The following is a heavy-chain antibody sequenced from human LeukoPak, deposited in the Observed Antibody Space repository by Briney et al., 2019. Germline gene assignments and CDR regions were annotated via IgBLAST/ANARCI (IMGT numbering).Heavy chain of an antibody. Sequence: PPETLSLICNVSGISLGSHYWSWFRQSPGMGLEWIGCVYNSGTTTYHPSLTRRVSISVDPSANQYSLKMTSVTAADTAIYYCARDAFWGQGILVTVSS. V-gene: IGHV4-59*11. J-gene: IGHJ4*02. CDR3: ARDAF. CDR1: GISLGSHY. CDR2: VYNSGTT.